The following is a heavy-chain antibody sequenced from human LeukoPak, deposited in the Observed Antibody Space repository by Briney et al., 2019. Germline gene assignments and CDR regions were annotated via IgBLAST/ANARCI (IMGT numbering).Heavy chain of an antibody. CDR3: GICRGRWEILDY. J-gene: IGHJ4*02. D-gene: IGHD3-10*01. V-gene: IGHV3-30*02. CDR1: GFTFSSYG. CDR2: IRYDETNY. Sequence: GGSLRLSCAASGFTFSSYGMHWVRQAPGKGLEWVSFIRYDETNYYYADSVKGRFTSSRDNYKNTVYLQMNSLRPEDTAVYYCGICRGRWEILDYWGQGTLVTVSS.